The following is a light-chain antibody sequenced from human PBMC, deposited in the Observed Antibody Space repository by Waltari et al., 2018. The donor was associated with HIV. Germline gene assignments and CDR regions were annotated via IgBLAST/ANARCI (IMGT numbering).Light chain of an antibody. Sequence: IQLTQSPSFLSASVGDRVTITCRASQEMSSYVACYQQKPGQAPKLLFDGASTLQNGVPPRFSGSGSGTEYTLTIRCLQAGEFATYYFRHLNKYPLCTFGPGTKVDVK. V-gene: IGKV1-9*01. CDR1: QEMSSY. CDR2: GAS. J-gene: IGKJ3*01. CDR3: RHLNKYPLCT.